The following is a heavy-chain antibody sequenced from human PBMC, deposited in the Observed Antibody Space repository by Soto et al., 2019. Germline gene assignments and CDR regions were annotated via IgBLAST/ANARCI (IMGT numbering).Heavy chain of an antibody. D-gene: IGHD5-18*01. CDR3: AKGPYTYGPFDY. V-gene: IGHV3-23*01. CDR2: ISDSGGST. CDR1: GFTFSNFG. J-gene: IGHJ4*02. Sequence: GSLRLSCAASGFTFSNFGTSWVRQAPGKGLEWVSAISDSGGSTYYADSVKGRFTISRDNSKNTLYLQMNSLRAEDTALYYCAKGPYTYGPFDYWGQGTLVTSPQ.